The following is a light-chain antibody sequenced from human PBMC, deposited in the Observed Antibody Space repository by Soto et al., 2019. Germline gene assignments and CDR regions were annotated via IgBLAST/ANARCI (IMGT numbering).Light chain of an antibody. J-gene: IGKJ1*01. Sequence: DIQMTQSPSSLSPSVGDRVTITCRASQSISSWLSWYQQKPGKAPKLLIYDASNLESGVPSRFSGSGSGTEFTLTISSLQPDDFATYYCQHYTGYPTWTFGQGTKVDI. CDR2: DAS. CDR1: QSISSW. V-gene: IGKV1-5*01. CDR3: QHYTGYPTWT.